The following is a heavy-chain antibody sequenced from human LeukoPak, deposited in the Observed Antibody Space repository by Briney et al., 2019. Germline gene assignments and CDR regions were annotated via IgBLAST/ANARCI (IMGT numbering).Heavy chain of an antibody. J-gene: IGHJ3*01. CDR1: GGSISNLDYY. V-gene: IGHV4-61*02. CDR2: IYTSGGT. Sequence: SETLSLTCTVSGGSISNLDYYWTWIRQPAGKRLEWIGRIYTSGGTNYDPSLKSRVTMSVDKSKNQISLNLASLTAADTALYYCAGRGSSSGTFDVWGPGTFVTVSS. D-gene: IGHD2-2*01. CDR3: AGRGSSSGTFDV.